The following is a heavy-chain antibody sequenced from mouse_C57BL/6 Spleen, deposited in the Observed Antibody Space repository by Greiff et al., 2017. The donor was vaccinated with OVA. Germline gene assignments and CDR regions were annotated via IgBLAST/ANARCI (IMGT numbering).Heavy chain of an antibody. CDR2: INPNNGGT. J-gene: IGHJ3*01. CDR1: GYTFTDYN. CDR3: ARWGYGSSPLFAY. Sequence: VQLQQSGPELVKPGASVKIPCKASGYTFTDYNMDWVKQSHGKSLEWIGDINPNNGGTIYNQKFKGKATLTVDKSSSTAYMELRSLTSEDTAVHYGARWGYGSSPLFAYWGQGTLVTVSA. V-gene: IGHV1-18*01. D-gene: IGHD1-1*01.